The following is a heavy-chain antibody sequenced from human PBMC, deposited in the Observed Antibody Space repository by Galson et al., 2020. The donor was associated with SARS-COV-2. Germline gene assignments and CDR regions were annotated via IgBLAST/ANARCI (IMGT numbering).Heavy chain of an antibody. CDR2: IYYSGSA. V-gene: IGHV4-59*08. Sequence: SQTLSLTCTVSGGSISSYYWTWIRQPPGKGLEWIGYIYYSGSANYNPSLKSRVTISVDTSKNQFSLRLSSVTAADTAVYYCARHDYYGSGSYGAPENYYYGMDVWGQGTTVTVSS. CDR1: GGSISSYY. D-gene: IGHD3-10*01. CDR3: ARHDYYGSGSYGAPENYYYGMDV. J-gene: IGHJ6*02.